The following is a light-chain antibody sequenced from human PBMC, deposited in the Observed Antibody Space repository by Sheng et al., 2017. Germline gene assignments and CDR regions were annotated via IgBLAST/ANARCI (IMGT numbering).Light chain of an antibody. Sequence: QSVLTQPPSVSAAPGQKVTISCSGSSSNIGDNYVSWYQQLPGTAPKLLIYDNTKRPSGIPDRFSGSKSGSSATLGITGLLTGDEADYYCGTWDSRLSIVVFGGGTQLTVL. J-gene: IGLJ2*01. CDR2: DNT. V-gene: IGLV1-51*01. CDR1: SSNIGDNY. CDR3: GTWDSRLSIVV.